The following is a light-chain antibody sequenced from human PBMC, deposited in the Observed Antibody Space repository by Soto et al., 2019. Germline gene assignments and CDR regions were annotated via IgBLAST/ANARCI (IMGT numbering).Light chain of an antibody. Sequence: QSALTQPPSVSGAPGQSVTISCTGSGSNIGAGYEVHWYQQLPGVAPKLLIFDTSNRPSGVPGRFSGSKSGASASLAITGLLPEDEADFFCQSFDTNLNAVVFGGGTQLTVL. CDR3: QSFDTNLNAVV. V-gene: IGLV1-40*03. CDR2: DTS. J-gene: IGLJ2*01. CDR1: GSNIGAGYE.